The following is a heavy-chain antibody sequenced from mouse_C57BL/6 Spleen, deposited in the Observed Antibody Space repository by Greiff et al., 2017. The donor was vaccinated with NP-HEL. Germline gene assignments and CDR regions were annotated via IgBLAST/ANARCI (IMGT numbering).Heavy chain of an antibody. CDR2: ISSGSSTI. D-gene: IGHD1-1*01. CDR3: ARTGYYGSSPYAMDY. J-gene: IGHJ4*01. Sequence: DVKLVESGGGLVKPGGSLKLSCAASGFTFSDYGMHWVRQAPEKGLEWVAYISSGSSTIYYADTVKGRFTISRDNAKNTLFLQMTSLRSEDTAMYYCARTGYYGSSPYAMDYWGQGTSVTDSS. CDR1: GFTFSDYG. V-gene: IGHV5-17*01.